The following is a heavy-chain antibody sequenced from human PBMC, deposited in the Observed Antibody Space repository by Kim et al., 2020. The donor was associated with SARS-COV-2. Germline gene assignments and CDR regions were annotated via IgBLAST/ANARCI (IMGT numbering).Heavy chain of an antibody. V-gene: IGHV1-18*01. Sequence: NTNYAQKFQYRITMTTDPATSTVYMELRSLRSDDTALYYCARGEFGDSFDIWGQGAMVTVSS. D-gene: IGHD3-10*01. CDR3: ARGEFGDSFDI. J-gene: IGHJ3*02. CDR2: NT.